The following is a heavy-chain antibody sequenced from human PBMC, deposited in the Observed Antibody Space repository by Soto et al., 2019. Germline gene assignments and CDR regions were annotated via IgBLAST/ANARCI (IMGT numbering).Heavy chain of an antibody. CDR1: GGSISRYY. Sequence: SETLSLTCTVCGGSISRYYWSWIRQPPGKGLEWIGYIYYSGSTNYNPSLKSRVTISVDTSKNQFSLKLSSVTAADTAVYYCAGGRRHNWFDPWGQGTLVTVSS. J-gene: IGHJ5*02. CDR2: IYYSGST. CDR3: AGGRRHNWFDP. V-gene: IGHV4-59*01.